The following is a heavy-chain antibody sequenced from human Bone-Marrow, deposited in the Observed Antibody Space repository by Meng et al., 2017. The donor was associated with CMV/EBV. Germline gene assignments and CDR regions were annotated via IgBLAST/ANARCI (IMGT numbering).Heavy chain of an antibody. J-gene: IGHJ4*02. CDR3: ARDESWWSFDD. CDR1: GYTFTTSY. CDR2: IYPNSGAT. D-gene: IGHD2-8*02. V-gene: IGHV1-46*01. Sequence: ASVKVSCKTSGYTFTTSYIHWVRQAPGQGLEWMGLIYPNSGATTYAPRFQGRVNMTRDTSTSTVYMELTSLTSEDTAMYYCARDESWWSFDDWGQGTLVTVSS.